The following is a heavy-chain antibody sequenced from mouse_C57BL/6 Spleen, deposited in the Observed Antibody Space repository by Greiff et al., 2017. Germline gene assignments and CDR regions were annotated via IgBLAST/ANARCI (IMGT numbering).Heavy chain of an antibody. J-gene: IGHJ3*01. D-gene: IGHD1-1*01. V-gene: IGHV1-69*01. Sequence: QVQLQQPGAELVLPGASVKLSCKASGYTFTSYWMHWVKQRPGQGLEWIGELDPSDSYTNYNQKFKGKSTLTVDKSSSTAYMQLSSLTSEYSAVYYCARQSITTVSRGLAYWGQGTLVTVSA. CDR3: ARQSITTVSRGLAY. CDR1: GYTFTSYW. CDR2: LDPSDSYT.